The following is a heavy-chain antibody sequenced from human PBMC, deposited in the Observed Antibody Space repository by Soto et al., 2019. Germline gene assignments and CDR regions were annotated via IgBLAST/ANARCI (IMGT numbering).Heavy chain of an antibody. CDR3: TTGYRSGYFGY. D-gene: IGHD3-22*01. CDR2: IVVASGDA. Sequence: QMQLVQSGPEVKKPGTSLKVSCKASGFTFSSYTVQWVRQARGQRLEWIGWIVVASGDANYAQKFQERVTITRDMATSTAYLELSSLKAEDTGVYYCTTGYRSGYFGYWGQGALVTVSS. V-gene: IGHV1-58*01. CDR1: GFTFSSYT. J-gene: IGHJ4*02.